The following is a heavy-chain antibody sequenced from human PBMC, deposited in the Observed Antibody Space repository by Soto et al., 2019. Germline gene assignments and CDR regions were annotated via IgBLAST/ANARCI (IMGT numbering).Heavy chain of an antibody. J-gene: IGHJ5*02. D-gene: IGHD2-21*02. CDR3: ARSGVTGIVIPSHWFDP. CDR1: GDSIGGVGY. Sequence: PSETLSLTCTVSGDSIGGVGYWSWIRQFPGRRLEWIGCISSSGSTYYNPALNNRISLSLDTSQNQFSLKLLSVTAADTAIYYCARSGVTGIVIPSHWFDPWGQGTLVTVSS. V-gene: IGHV4-31*03. CDR2: ISSSGST.